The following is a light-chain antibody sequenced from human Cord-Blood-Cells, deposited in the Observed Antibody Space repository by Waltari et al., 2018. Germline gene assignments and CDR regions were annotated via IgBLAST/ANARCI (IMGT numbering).Light chain of an antibody. J-gene: IGLJ3*02. CDR3: CSYAGSSTLV. V-gene: IGLV2-23*01. CDR1: SSDVGSYNL. Sequence: QSALTQPASVSGSPGQSITISCTATSSDVGSYNLVSGYQQHPRNAPKLVIYEGSKRASGVSNRFSESKSGNTASLTISGLQAEDEADYYCCSYAGSSTLVFGGGTKLTVL. CDR2: EGS.